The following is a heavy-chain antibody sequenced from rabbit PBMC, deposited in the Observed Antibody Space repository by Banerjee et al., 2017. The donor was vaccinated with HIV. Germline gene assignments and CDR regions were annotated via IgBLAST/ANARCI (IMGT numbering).Heavy chain of an antibody. CDR2: TVDGSSGSI. D-gene: IGHD6-1*01. Sequence: QEQLEESGGGLVKPEGSRTLTCTAAGFSFSSSKYMWWVRQAPGKGLEWIARTVDGSSGSIWSANWAKGRFTISKTSSTTVTLQMTSLTAADTATYSCARDIGANVGNAYATLNLWGPGTLVTVS. J-gene: IGHJ4*01. V-gene: IGHV1S45*01. CDR3: ARDIGANVGNAYATLNL. CDR1: GFSFSSSKY.